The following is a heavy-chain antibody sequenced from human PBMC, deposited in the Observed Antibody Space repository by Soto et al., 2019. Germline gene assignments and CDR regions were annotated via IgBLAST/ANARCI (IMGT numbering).Heavy chain of an antibody. V-gene: IGHV1-69*13. CDR3: AREVGQLSTYFDY. J-gene: IGHJ4*02. D-gene: IGHD6-6*01. CDR2: IIPIFGTA. CDR1: GGTFSSYA. Sequence: SVKVSCKASGGTFSSYAISWVRQAPGQGLEWMGGIIPIFGTANYAQKFQGRVTITADESTSTAYMELSSLRSEDTAVYYCAREVGQLSTYFDYWGQGTLVTFSS.